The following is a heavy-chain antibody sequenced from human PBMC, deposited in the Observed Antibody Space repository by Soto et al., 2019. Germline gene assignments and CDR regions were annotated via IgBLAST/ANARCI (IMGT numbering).Heavy chain of an antibody. D-gene: IGHD6-19*01. CDR2: ISVGGGNT. J-gene: IGHJ5*02. Sequence: EVQLLESGGGLVQPGGSLRLSCAASGFTFSSYAMSWVRQTPGKGLEWVSGISVGGGNTYYADSVTGRFTVSRDNSRNTLYLQMNSLRAADTAIYYCAKDRGAGGRFSGIAVAGIPSWGQGTLVTVSS. V-gene: IGHV3-23*01. CDR1: GFTFSSYA. CDR3: AKDRGAGGRFSGIAVAGIPS.